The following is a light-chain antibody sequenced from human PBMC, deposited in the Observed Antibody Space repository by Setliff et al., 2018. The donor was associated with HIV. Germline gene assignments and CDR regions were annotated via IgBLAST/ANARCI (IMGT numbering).Light chain of an antibody. V-gene: IGLV8-61*01. Sequence: QTVVTQEPSLSVSPGGTVTLTCGLSSGAVSNSHKPSWYQQTPGQPPRTLIYDTNSRSSGVPDRFSGSIFENTAALTITGAQADDESDYYCLLFMSTAYVFGTGTKVTVL. J-gene: IGLJ1*01. CDR1: SGAVSNSHK. CDR2: DTN. CDR3: LLFMSTAYV.